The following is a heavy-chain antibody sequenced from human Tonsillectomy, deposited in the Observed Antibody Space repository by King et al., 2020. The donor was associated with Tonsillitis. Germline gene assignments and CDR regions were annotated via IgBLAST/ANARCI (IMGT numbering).Heavy chain of an antibody. V-gene: IGHV3-23*04. Sequence: VQLVESGGGLVQPGGSLRLSCAASGFTFSNYAMNWVRQAPGKGLEWVSTISGSGSNTYYADSVKGRFTISRDNSKNTQYLQMNSLRAEDTAVYYCAKGGEAVAVWFDPWGQGTLVTVSS. CDR2: ISGSGSNT. CDR1: GFTFSNYA. D-gene: IGHD6-19*01. CDR3: AKGGEAVAVWFDP. J-gene: IGHJ5*02.